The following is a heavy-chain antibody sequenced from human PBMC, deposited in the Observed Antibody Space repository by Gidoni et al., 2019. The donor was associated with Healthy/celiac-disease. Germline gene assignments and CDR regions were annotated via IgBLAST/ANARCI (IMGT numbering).Heavy chain of an antibody. J-gene: IGHJ4*02. CDR2: ISGSGGST. Sequence: EVQLLESGGGLVQPGGSLRLSCAASGFTFSSYAMSWVRQAPGKGLEWVSAISGSGGSTYYADSVKGRFTISRDNSKNTLYLQMNSLRAEDTAVYYCAKDGSPYDFWSARYYFDYWGQGTLVTVSS. D-gene: IGHD3-3*01. V-gene: IGHV3-23*01. CDR3: AKDGSPYDFWSARYYFDY. CDR1: GFTFSSYA.